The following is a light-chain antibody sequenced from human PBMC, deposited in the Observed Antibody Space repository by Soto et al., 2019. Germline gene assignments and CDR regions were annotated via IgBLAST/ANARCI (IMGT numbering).Light chain of an antibody. J-gene: IGLJ1*01. CDR1: SSNIGAGYD. V-gene: IGLV1-40*01. CDR2: GNN. CDR3: QSYDSSLSV. Sequence: QSVLTQPPSVSGAPGQRVTISCTGSSSNIGAGYDVHWYQQLPGTAPKLLIYGNNNRPSGVPDRFSGSKSGTSASLAITGLQAEDEADYYCQSYDSSLSVFGTG.